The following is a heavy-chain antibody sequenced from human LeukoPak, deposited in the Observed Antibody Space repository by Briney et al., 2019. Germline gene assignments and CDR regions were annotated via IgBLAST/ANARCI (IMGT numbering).Heavy chain of an antibody. J-gene: IGHJ6*03. D-gene: IGHD3-3*01. CDR3: ARVGGYDFWSGYYYYYYMDV. CDR2: IYYSGST. V-gene: IGHV4-30-4*08. CDR1: GGSISSGDYY. Sequence: SETLSLTCTVSGGSISSGDYYWSWIRQPPGKGLEWIGYIYYSGSTYYNPSLKSRVTISVDTSKNQFSLKLSSVTAADTAVYYCARVGGYDFWSGYYYYYYMDVWGKGTTVTVSS.